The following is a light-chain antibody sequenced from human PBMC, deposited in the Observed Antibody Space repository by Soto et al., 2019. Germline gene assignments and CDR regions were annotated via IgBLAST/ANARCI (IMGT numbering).Light chain of an antibody. CDR3: QQYRNWPRT. CDR1: QSVDIN. Sequence: MTQSPSSLSASVGDRVTITCQASQSVDINLAWYQQRAGQAPRLLVYGASTKATDMPGRFSGRGSGTEFTLTINNLQSEDFAVYYCQQYRNWPRTFGQGTKVDI. V-gene: IGKV3-15*01. J-gene: IGKJ1*01. CDR2: GAS.